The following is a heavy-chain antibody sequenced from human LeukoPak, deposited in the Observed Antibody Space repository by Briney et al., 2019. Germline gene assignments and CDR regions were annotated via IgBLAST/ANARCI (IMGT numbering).Heavy chain of an antibody. CDR1: GDSITNHY. V-gene: IGHV4-59*11. CDR2: IYYTGIT. CDR3: VRTARLFDY. Sequence: SETLSLTCTVSGDSITNHYWSWIRQPPGKGLEWIGYIYYTGITNYNPSLKSRVTISVDTSKNQISLKLSSVTAADTAVYYCVRTARLFDYWGQGALVIVSS. D-gene: IGHD6-6*01. J-gene: IGHJ4*02.